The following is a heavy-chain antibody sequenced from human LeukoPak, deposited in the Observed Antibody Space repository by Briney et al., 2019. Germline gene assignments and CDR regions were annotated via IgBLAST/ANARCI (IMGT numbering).Heavy chain of an antibody. CDR1: GFTFSTYT. CDR3: ARGYQRPDY. CDR2: ISSSSNNI. Sequence: GSLRLSCAASGFTFSTYTMNWVRQAPGKGLGWVSSISSSSNNINYADSVKGRFTISRDNAMNSVHLQMNSLRVEDTAVYYCARGYQRPDYWGQGTLITVSS. V-gene: IGHV3-21*01. J-gene: IGHJ4*02. D-gene: IGHD2-2*01.